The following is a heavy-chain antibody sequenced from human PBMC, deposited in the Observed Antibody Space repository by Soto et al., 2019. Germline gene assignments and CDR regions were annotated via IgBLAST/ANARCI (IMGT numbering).Heavy chain of an antibody. D-gene: IGHD5-18*01. J-gene: IGHJ4*02. CDR1: GYTFTSCD. CDR2: MNPNSGNT. CDR3: ARVSVDTAMDLDY. Sequence: ASVKVSCKASGYTFTSCDINWVRQATGQGLEWMGWMNPNSGNTGYAQKFQGRVTMTRNTSISTAYMELSSLRSEDTAVYYCARVSVDTAMDLDYWGQGTLVTVSS. V-gene: IGHV1-8*01.